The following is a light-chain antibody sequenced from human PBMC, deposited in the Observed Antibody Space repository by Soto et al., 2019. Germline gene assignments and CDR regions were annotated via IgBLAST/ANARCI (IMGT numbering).Light chain of an antibody. CDR2: GNS. V-gene: IGLV1-40*01. CDR1: SSNIGAGYD. Sequence: QSVLTPPPSVSGAPGARGPISCTGSSSNIGAGYDVHWYQQLPGTAPKLLIYGNSNRPSGVPDRFSGSKSGTSASLAITGLQAEDEADYYCQSYDSSLSGSGVFGTGTKVTVL. CDR3: QSYDSSLSGSGV. J-gene: IGLJ1*01.